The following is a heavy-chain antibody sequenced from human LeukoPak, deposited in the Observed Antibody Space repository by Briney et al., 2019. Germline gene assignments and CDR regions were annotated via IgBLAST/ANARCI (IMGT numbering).Heavy chain of an antibody. J-gene: IGHJ5*02. V-gene: IGHV4-30-4*08. Sequence: PSETLSLTCTVSVGSISSGDYYWSWIRQPPGKGLEWIGYIYYSGSTYYNPSLKSRVTISVDTSKNQFSLKLSSVTAADTAVYYCARVGVVSIGHPFWFDPWGQGTLVTVSS. CDR1: VGSISSGDYY. D-gene: IGHD2-21*01. CDR2: IYYSGST. CDR3: ARVGVVSIGHPFWFDP.